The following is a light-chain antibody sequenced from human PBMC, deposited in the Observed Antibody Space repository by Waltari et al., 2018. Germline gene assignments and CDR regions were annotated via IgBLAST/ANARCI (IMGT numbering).Light chain of an antibody. Sequence: IVLTQSPGTLSLSLGESATVSCRASPSVSRALAWYQQKPGQAPRLLIYGASTRATGIPDRFSGSGSGTDFSLTISRLEPDDFAVYYCQHYLRLPVTFGQGTTVEI. CDR2: GAS. J-gene: IGKJ1*01. CDR1: PSVSRA. V-gene: IGKV3-20*01. CDR3: QHYLRLPVT.